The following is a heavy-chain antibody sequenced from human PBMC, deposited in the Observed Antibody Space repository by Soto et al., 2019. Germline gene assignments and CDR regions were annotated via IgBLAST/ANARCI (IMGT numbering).Heavy chain of an antibody. CDR3: ASSVLVTSTMNYFDL. CDR2: IYPDDSDT. Sequence: GASLKISCQASGYSFSNFWIAWVRQMPGEGLEWLGIIYPDDSDTRYSPSFLGQVTISADKSIKTTYLQWSSLKASDTAIYFCASSVLVTSTMNYFDLWGQGTLVTVSS. CDR1: GYSFSNFW. D-gene: IGHD2-8*02. V-gene: IGHV5-51*01. J-gene: IGHJ4*02.